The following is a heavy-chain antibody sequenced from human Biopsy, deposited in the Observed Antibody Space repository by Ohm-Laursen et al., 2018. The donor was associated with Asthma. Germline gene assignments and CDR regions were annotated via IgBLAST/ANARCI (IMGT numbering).Heavy chain of an antibody. CDR2: LIPVLGTP. J-gene: IGHJ6*02. Sequence: SSVKVSCKTSGDIFSSFPFSWVRQAPGQGLEWMGGLIPVLGTPDHAQMFEGRVTITADESTSTAYMELSSLSSEDTAVYYCARGYSGSDRIVYYYSGLEVWGQGTTVTVSS. V-gene: IGHV1-69*01. D-gene: IGHD5-12*01. CDR1: GDIFSSFP. CDR3: ARGYSGSDRIVYYYSGLEV.